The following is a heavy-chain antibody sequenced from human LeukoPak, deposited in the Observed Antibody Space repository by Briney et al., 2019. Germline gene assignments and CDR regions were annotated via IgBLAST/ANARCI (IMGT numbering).Heavy chain of an antibody. CDR2: IYYSGST. CDR1: GGSISSYY. Sequence: SETLPLTCTVSGGSISSYYWSWIRQPPGKGLEWIGYIYYSGSTNYNPSLKSRVTISVDTSKNQFSLKLSSVTAADTAVYYCAREARVYYGSGSYPDYWGQGTLVTVSS. D-gene: IGHD3-10*01. CDR3: AREARVYYGSGSYPDY. J-gene: IGHJ4*02. V-gene: IGHV4-59*01.